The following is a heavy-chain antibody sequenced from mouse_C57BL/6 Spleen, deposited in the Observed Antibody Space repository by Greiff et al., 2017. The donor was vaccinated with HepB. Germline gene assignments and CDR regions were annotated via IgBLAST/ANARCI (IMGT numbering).Heavy chain of an antibody. D-gene: IGHD2-4*01. CDR2: INPNYGTT. CDR3: AREGGLRREGFAY. CDR1: GYSFTDYN. J-gene: IGHJ3*01. V-gene: IGHV1-39*01. Sequence: SGPELVKPGASVKISCKASGYSFTDYNMNWVKQSNGKSLEWIGVINPNYGTTGYNQKFKGKATLTVDQSSSTAYMQLNSLTSEDSAVYYCAREGGLRREGFAYWGQGTLVTVSA.